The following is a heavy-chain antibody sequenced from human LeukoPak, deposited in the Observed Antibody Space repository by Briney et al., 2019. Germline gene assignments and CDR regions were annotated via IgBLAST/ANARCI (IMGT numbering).Heavy chain of an antibody. CDR2: IRSKSNSYAA. CDR3: TTTIYGSGKAGY. D-gene: IGHD3-10*01. V-gene: IGHV3-73*01. CDR1: GFTFSDSA. J-gene: IGHJ4*02. Sequence: GGSLKLSCAASGFTFSDSAIHWVRQASGKGLEWVGRIRSKSNSYAANYAASVNGRFTISRDGSKNTAYLQMNSLKTEDTAVYYCTTTIYGSGKAGYWGQGTPVTVSS.